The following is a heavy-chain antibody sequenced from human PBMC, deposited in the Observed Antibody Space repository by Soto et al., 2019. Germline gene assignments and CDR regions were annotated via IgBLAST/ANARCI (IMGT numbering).Heavy chain of an antibody. D-gene: IGHD6-19*01. Sequence: GGTLRLSCAASAFTFRSYAMGWFRQAPWRGLEWVSAISGSGGSTYYADSVKGRFTISRDNSKNTAYLQMNSLKTEDTAVYYCTSMYSSGRHLDYWGQGTLVTVSS. J-gene: IGHJ4*02. V-gene: IGHV3-23*01. CDR3: TSMYSSGRHLDY. CDR1: AFTFRSYA. CDR2: ISGSGGST.